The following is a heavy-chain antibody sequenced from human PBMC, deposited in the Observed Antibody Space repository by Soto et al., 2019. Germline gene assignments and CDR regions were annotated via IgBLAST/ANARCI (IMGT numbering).Heavy chain of an antibody. CDR1: VFTFSIYA. CDR2: ISYDGSNK. CDR3: ARDIVVVPDAAYGMDV. Sequence: GGSLRLACAASVFTFSIYAMHWVRQAPGKGLEWVAVISYDGSNKYYADSVKGRFTISRDNSKNTLYLQMNSLRAEDTAVYYCARDIVVVPDAAYGMDVWGQGTTVTVSS. D-gene: IGHD2-2*01. J-gene: IGHJ6*02. V-gene: IGHV3-30-3*01.